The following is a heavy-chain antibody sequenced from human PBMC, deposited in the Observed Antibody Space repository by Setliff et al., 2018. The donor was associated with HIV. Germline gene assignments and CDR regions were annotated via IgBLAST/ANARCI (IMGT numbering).Heavy chain of an antibody. Sequence: SETLSLTCTVSGGSISSGSYYWSWIRQHPGKGLEWIGFIYYSGSTYSNPSLKSRVTISVDTSKNQFSLKLSSVTAADTAVYYCARHDGMKAARRYNNDYMDVWGKGTTVTISS. V-gene: IGHV4-39*01. CDR1: GGSISSGSYY. J-gene: IGHJ6*03. CDR3: ARHDGMKAARRYNNDYMDV. D-gene: IGHD6-6*01. CDR2: IYYSGST.